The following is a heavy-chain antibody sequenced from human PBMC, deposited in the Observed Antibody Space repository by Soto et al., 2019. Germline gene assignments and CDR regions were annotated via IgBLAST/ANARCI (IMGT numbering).Heavy chain of an antibody. Sequence: QVQLVESGGGVVQPGRSLRLSCAASGLTFSSYGMHWVRQAPGKGLEWVTIISYDGSNKYYADSVKGRFTISRENSKNTLYLQMNSLRAVDTAVYYCAKDLGYDYIWGSNFYYMDVWGKGTTVTVSS. J-gene: IGHJ6*03. V-gene: IGHV3-30*18. CDR3: AKDLGYDYIWGSNFYYMDV. CDR1: GLTFSSYG. CDR2: ISYDGSNK. D-gene: IGHD3-16*01.